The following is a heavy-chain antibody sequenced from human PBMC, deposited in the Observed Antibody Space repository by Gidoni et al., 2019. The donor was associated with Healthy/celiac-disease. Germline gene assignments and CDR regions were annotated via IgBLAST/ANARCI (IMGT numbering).Heavy chain of an antibody. V-gene: IGHV4-61*02. Sequence: QVQLQESGPGLVKPSQTLSLTCTVSGGSISSGSYYWSWIRQPAGKGREWIGRIYTSGSTNYNPSLKSRVTISVDTSKNQFSLKLSSVTAADTAVYYCASSHYDILTGYGLNAFDIWGQGTMVTVSS. D-gene: IGHD3-9*01. CDR2: IYTSGST. J-gene: IGHJ3*02. CDR1: GGSISSGSYY. CDR3: ASSHYDILTGYGLNAFDI.